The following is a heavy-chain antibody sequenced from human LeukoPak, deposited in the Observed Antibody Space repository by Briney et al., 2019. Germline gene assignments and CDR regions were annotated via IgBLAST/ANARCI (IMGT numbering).Heavy chain of an antibody. D-gene: IGHD6-13*01. Sequence: GGSLRLSCTASGFIFRYYWINWVRQAPGKGLEWVASIEQDGSEKWYVDSVKGRFTISRDNAKNSVYLQMNNLIVENTAVYYCLRDRGYSTYDCWGQGTLVTVSS. CDR1: GFIFRYYW. CDR3: LRDRGYSTYDC. V-gene: IGHV3-7*01. CDR2: IEQDGSEK. J-gene: IGHJ4*02.